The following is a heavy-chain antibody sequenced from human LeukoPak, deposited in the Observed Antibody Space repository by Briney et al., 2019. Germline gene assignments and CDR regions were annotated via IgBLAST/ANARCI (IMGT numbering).Heavy chain of an antibody. J-gene: IGHJ4*02. CDR1: EFSVGSNY. D-gene: IGHD3-3*01. V-gene: IGHV3-21*01. CDR2: ISSSSSYI. CDR3: ARSARLMKGVVEVTALDD. Sequence: PGGSLRLSCAASEFSVGSNYMTWVRQAPGKGPEWVSSISSSSSYIYYVDSVKGRFTISRDNAKNSLYLQMNSLRAEDTAVYYCARSARLMKGVVEVTALDDWGQGTLVTVSS.